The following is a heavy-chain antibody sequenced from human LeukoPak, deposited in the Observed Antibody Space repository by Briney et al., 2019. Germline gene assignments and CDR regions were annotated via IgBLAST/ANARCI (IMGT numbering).Heavy chain of an antibody. CDR2: INHSGST. Sequence: SETLSLTCAVYGGSFSGYYWSWIRQPPGKGLEWIGEINHSGSTNYNPSLKSRVTMSVDTSKNQFSLKLSSVTAADTAVYYCARDLSIRTRAHFDYWGQGTLVTVSS. V-gene: IGHV4-34*01. J-gene: IGHJ4*02. CDR3: ARDLSIRTRAHFDY. D-gene: IGHD2-2*01. CDR1: GGSFSGYY.